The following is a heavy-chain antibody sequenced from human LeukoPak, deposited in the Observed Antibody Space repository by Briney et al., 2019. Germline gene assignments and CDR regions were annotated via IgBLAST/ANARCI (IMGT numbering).Heavy chain of an antibody. CDR2: IWSDGSNK. V-gene: IGHV3-33*01. J-gene: IGHJ4*02. D-gene: IGHD5/OR15-5a*01. CDR1: GFTFSTYG. Sequence: GGSLRPSCAASGFTFSTYGMHWVRQAPGKGLEWVAVIWSDGSNKYYADSVKGRFTISRDNSKNTLYLQMNSLRAEDTAVYYCARRRYSVYDFDNWGQGTLVTVSS. CDR3: ARRRYSVYDFDN.